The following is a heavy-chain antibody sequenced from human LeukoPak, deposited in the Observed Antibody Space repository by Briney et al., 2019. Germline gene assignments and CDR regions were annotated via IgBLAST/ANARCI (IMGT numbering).Heavy chain of an antibody. D-gene: IGHD3-3*01. V-gene: IGHV3-23*01. Sequence: GGSLRLSCAASGFTFSTNAMSWVRQAPGKGLEWVSDISGGGGSTFYADPVQGRFTVSRDKSNNTVYLHMNSLRAEDTAVYYCATSNYDFWSGYRYWGQGTLVSVSS. J-gene: IGHJ4*02. CDR1: GFTFSTNA. CDR2: ISGGGGST. CDR3: ATSNYDFWSGYRY.